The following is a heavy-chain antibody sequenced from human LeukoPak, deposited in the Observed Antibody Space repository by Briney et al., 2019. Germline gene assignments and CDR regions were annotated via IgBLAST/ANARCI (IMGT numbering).Heavy chain of an antibody. J-gene: IGHJ6*03. CDR3: VKERYFNRFEFYMAV. D-gene: IGHD3-9*01. V-gene: IGHV3-23*01. Sequence: GESLTLSCAASGLTFSNYAMSWVRQAPGKGLEWVSVISATGYTTYYADFVKGRFTISRDNSKNTLYLQMNSLSPEDADIYFCVKERYFNRFEFYMAVWGKGTTVTASS. CDR1: GLTFSNYA. CDR2: ISATGYTT.